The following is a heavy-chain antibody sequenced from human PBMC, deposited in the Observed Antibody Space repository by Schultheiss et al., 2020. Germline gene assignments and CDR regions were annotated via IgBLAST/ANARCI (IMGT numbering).Heavy chain of an antibody. J-gene: IGHJ4*02. CDR3: ARLGGPAAV. Sequence: SETLSLTCAVYGGSFSGYYWSWIRQPPGKGLEWIGEINHSGSTNYNPSLKSRVTISVDTSKNQFSLKLSSVTAADTAVYYCARLGGPAAVWGQGTLVTVSS. CDR2: INHSGST. D-gene: IGHD6-13*01. V-gene: IGHV4-34*01. CDR1: GGSFSGYY.